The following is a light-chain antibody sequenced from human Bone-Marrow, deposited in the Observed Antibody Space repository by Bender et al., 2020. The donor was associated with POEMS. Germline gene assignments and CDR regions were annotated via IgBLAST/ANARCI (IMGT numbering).Light chain of an antibody. V-gene: IGLV3-25*03. CDR3: QSADSDGTYL. J-gene: IGLJ2*01. CDR1: VLSDQY. Sequence: YELTQPPSVSVSPGQTARITCSGDVLSDQYGYWYQQRPGQAPLLVIFKDSERPSGIPERFSGSTSGTSVTLTITGVQAEDEADYYCQSADSDGTYLFGGGTKLTVL. CDR2: KDS.